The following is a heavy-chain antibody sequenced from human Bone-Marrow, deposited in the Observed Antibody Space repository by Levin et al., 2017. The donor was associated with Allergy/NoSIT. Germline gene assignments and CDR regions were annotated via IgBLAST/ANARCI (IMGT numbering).Heavy chain of an antibody. CDR1: GFTFTNYG. V-gene: IGHV3-30-3*01. CDR3: ARGSGSGSYLIDY. J-gene: IGHJ4*02. D-gene: IGHD3-10*01. Sequence: PGGSLRLSCATSGFTFTNYGVHWVRQAPGKGLEWVGFLSSDGTNEIYSTSVKGRFRISRDNSKRTVDLQLNSLQTEDTAVYSCARGSGSGSYLIDYWGQGTLVTVSS. CDR2: LSSDGTNE.